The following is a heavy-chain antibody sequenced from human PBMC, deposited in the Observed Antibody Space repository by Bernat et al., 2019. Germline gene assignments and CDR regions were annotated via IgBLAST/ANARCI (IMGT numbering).Heavy chain of an antibody. CDR1: GFTFDTYT. CDR2: ISPDSRFI. Sequence: EVQLVESGGGLVKAGGSLRLSCAASGFTFDTYTMIWVRQAPGKGLEWVSSISPDSRFIFYADSVEGRFTISRDNTKNSLYLQMSSLRAEDTAVYYCARAIPSSLLNYWGQGTLVTVS. D-gene: IGHD2-2*01. CDR3: ARAIPSSLLNY. V-gene: IGHV3-21*01. J-gene: IGHJ4*02.